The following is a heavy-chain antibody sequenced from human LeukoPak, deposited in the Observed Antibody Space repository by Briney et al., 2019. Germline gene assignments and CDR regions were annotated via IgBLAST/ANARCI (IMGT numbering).Heavy chain of an antibody. V-gene: IGHV3-23*01. Sequence: PGGSLRLSCTASGFTFSSYSMNWVRQAPGKGLEWVSAISGSGGSTYYADSVKGRFTISRDNSKNTLYLQMNSLRAEDTAVYYCVRFVRDTAMVTMCPLQWGQGTLVTVSS. CDR2: ISGSGGST. J-gene: IGHJ4*02. CDR3: VRFVRDTAMVTMCPLQ. D-gene: IGHD5-18*01. CDR1: GFTFSSYS.